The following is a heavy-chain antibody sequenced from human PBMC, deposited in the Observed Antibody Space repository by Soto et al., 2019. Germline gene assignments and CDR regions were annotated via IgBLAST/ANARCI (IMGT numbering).Heavy chain of an antibody. J-gene: IGHJ2*01. CDR2: ITPIFDAA. Sequence: QVQLVQSGAEVKEPGSSVKVSCKASVGTFSNYAINWVRQAPGQGLEWIGGITPIFDAAHYAQKFQGRVTINASESTTTAYRELSSLRSEDMAVYYCAKATYLYGAGHWYFEIWGRGTLVTVSS. CDR1: VGTFSNYA. CDR3: AKATYLYGAGHWYFEI. V-gene: IGHV1-69*12. D-gene: IGHD4-17*01.